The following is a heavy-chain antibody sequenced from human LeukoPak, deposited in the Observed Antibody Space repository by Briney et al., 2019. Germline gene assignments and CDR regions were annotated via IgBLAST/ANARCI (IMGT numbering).Heavy chain of an antibody. D-gene: IGHD3-10*01. CDR1: GGTFSSYA. V-gene: IGHV1-69*06. CDR3: ARAPIEAMVQGVLDY. CDR2: IIPIFGTA. J-gene: IGHJ4*02. Sequence: ASVKVSCKASGGTFSSYAISWVRQAPGQGLEWMGGIIPIFGTANYAQKFQGRVTITADKSPSTAYMELSSLRSEDTAVYYCARAPIEAMVQGVLDYWGQGTLVTVSS.